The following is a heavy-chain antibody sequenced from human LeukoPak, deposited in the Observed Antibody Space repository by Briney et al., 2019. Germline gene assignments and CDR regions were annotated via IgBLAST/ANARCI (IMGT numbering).Heavy chain of an antibody. CDR2: ISAYNGNT. D-gene: IGHD3-9*01. V-gene: IGHV1-18*01. CDR1: GYTFTSYG. CDR3: ARDWLRYLDWLPTSNWFDP. J-gene: IGHJ5*02. Sequence: GASVKVSCKASGYTFTSYGISWVRQAPGQGREWMGRISAYNGNTNYAQTLQGRLTMTTDTSTSTAYMELRSLRSDDTAVYYCARDWLRYLDWLPTSNWFDPWGQGTLVTVSS.